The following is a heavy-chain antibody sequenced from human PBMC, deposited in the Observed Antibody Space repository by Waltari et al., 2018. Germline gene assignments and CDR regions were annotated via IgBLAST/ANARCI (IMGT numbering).Heavy chain of an antibody. CDR3: ARDRGRGLYLDS. CDR1: GDSMSSTYW. D-gene: IGHD2-15*01. V-gene: IGHV4-4*02. CDR2: VHGSGKS. Sequence: QLKLQESGQGLVKPSGTLSLPCGVSGDSMSSTYWWSWVRQTPGKGLEWIGQVHGSGKSNYNPSFAGRVIVSLDTDNNQFSLEVASATAADTAIYYCARDRGRGLYLDSWGPGMLVTVSP. J-gene: IGHJ4*02.